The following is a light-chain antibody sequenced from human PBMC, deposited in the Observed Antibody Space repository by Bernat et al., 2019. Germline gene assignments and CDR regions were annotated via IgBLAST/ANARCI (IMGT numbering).Light chain of an antibody. J-gene: IGLJ3*02. CDR2: DVR. CDR3: SSYTSSSTLV. CDR1: SSDVGGYNY. V-gene: IGLV2-14*03. Sequence: QSALTQPASVSGSSGQSITISCTGTSSDVGGYNYVSWYQQHPGRAPKLMIYDVRDRPSGISNRFSGSKSGNTASLTISGLLDEDEADYYCSSYTSSSTLVFGGGTRLTVL.